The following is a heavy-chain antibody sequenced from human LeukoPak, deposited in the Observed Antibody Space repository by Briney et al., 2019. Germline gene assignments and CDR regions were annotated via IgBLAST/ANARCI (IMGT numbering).Heavy chain of an antibody. V-gene: IGHV3-30*18. CDR1: GFTFSNYG. J-gene: IGHJ6*02. CDR2: ISYDGSNE. CDR3: AKAWFQHYYYYGVDV. D-gene: IGHD3-22*01. Sequence: TGGSLRLSCAASGFTFSNYGMHWVRQAPGKGLEWVAVISYDGSNEYYADSVKGRFTISRDNSKSTLYLQMNSLRAEDTAVYYRAKAWFQHYYYYGVDVWGQGTTVTVSS.